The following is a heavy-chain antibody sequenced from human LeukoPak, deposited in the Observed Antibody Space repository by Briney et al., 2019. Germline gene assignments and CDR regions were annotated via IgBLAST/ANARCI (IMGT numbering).Heavy chain of an antibody. Sequence: PSETLSLTCTASGDSIRTYYWSCSRQPPGKGLEWIGYIYYSGSTNYNPSLKSRVAISVDTSKNQFSLKLSSVTAADTAVYYCARHVGYCYSYPGTYFDFWGQGTLVTVSS. CDR2: IYYSGST. CDR1: GDSIRTYY. CDR3: ARHVGYCYSYPGTYFDF. D-gene: IGHD2-21*02. V-gene: IGHV4-59*08. J-gene: IGHJ4*02.